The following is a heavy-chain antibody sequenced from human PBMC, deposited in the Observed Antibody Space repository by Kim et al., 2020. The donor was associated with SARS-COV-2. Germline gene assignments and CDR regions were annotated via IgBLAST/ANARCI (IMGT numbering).Heavy chain of an antibody. CDR2: IKPDGSEK. Sequence: GGSLRLSCAASGLDFSSYWMHWVRQAPGKGLEWVGNIKPDGSEKHYVDSVKGRFTISRDNAKISLYLQMNNLRADDTAVYYCAARTATMGAPQDHWGRGTRATASS. D-gene: IGHD1-26*01. J-gene: IGHJ4*02. CDR1: GLDFSSYW. CDR3: AARTATMGAPQDH. V-gene: IGHV3-7*01.